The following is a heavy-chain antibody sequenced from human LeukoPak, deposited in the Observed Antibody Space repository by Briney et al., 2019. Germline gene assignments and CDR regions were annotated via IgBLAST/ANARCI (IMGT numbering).Heavy chain of an antibody. J-gene: IGHJ3*02. CDR2: ISYDGSNK. V-gene: IGHV3-30*04. CDR3: ARVTLNWNYVDGAFDI. D-gene: IGHD1-7*01. Sequence: GGSLRLSCAASGFTFSSYAMHWVRQAPGKGLEWVAVISYDGSNKYYADSVKGRFTISRDNSKNTLYLQMNSLRAEDTAVYYCARVTLNWNYVDGAFDIWGQGTMVTVSS. CDR1: GFTFSSYA.